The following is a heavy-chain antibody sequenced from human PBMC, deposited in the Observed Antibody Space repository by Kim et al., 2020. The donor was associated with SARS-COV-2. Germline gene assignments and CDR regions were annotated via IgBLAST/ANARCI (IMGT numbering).Heavy chain of an antibody. CDR3: NLGYDQNWFDP. J-gene: IGHJ5*02. V-gene: IGHV1-69*13. D-gene: IGHD5-12*01. Sequence: SVKVSCKASGGTFSSYAISWVRQAPGQGLEWMGGIIPIFGTANYAQKFQGRVTITADESTSTAYMELSSLRSEDTAMYYCNLGYDQNWFDPWGQGTLVTVSS. CDR2: IIPIFGTA. CDR1: GGTFSSYA.